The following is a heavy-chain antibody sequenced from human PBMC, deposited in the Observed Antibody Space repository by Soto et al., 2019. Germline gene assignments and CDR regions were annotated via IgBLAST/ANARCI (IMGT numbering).Heavy chain of an antibody. J-gene: IGHJ5*02. CDR2: ISGSGDRT. V-gene: IGHV3-23*01. CDR3: ARGPYTDSSEWFDP. Sequence: EVQVLESGGGLGQPGGSLRLSCAASGFTFSSYAMSWVRQAPGKGLEWVSSISGSGDRTYYADSVKGRFTITRDNSKITLSLQMTRLRAEDTALYYCARGPYTDSSEWFDPWGQGTLVTVSS. D-gene: IGHD2-2*02. CDR1: GFTFSSYA.